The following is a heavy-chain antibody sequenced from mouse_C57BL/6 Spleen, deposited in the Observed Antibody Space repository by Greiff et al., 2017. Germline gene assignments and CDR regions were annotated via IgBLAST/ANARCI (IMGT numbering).Heavy chain of an antibody. Sequence: QVQLQQPGAELVKPGASVKMSCKASGYTFTSYWITWVKQRPGQGLEWIGDIYPGSGSTNYNEKFKSKATRTVDTSSSTAYMQLSSLTSEDSAVYYCARKGITTVVGGNYFDYWGQGTTLTVSS. J-gene: IGHJ2*01. CDR3: ARKGITTVVGGNYFDY. V-gene: IGHV1-55*01. D-gene: IGHD1-1*01. CDR2: IYPGSGST. CDR1: GYTFTSYW.